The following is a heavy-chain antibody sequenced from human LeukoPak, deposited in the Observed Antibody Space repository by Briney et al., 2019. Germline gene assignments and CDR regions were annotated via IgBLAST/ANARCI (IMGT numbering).Heavy chain of an antibody. V-gene: IGHV3-53*01. CDR1: GFTVSSNY. CDR2: IHSGGDT. Sequence: GGSLRLSCAASGFTVSSNYMSWIRQAPGKGLEWVSIIHSGGDTKYADSVKGRFAISRDNSKNTLSLQMNSLRAEDTAVYYCVRHSDSLTSYSFDYWGQGTLVTVSS. J-gene: IGHJ4*02. CDR3: VRHSDSLTSYSFDY. D-gene: IGHD3-9*01.